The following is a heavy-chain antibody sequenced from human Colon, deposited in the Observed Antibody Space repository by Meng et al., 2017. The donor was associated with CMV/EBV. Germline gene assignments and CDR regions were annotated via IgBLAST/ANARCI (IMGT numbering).Heavy chain of an antibody. J-gene: IGHJ4*02. CDR2: ISGTSTYI. CDR1: GFTLSGYS. CDR3: ARGYSSSWSHEYFFDY. V-gene: IGHV3-21*01. D-gene: IGHD6-13*01. Sequence: SCAASGFTLSGYSMHWVRQAPGKGLEWVSSISGTSTYIYYADSVKGRFTISRDNAKSSLFLQMNSLRAEDTAVYYCARGYSSSWSHEYFFDYWGQGTLVTVSS.